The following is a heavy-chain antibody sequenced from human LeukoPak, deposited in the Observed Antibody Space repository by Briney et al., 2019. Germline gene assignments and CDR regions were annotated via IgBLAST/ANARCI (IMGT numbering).Heavy chain of an antibody. D-gene: IGHD3-3*01. CDR2: ISWNSGSI. Sequence: GRSLRLSCAASGFTFDDYAMHWVRQAPGKGLEWVSGISWNSGSIGYADSVKGRFTISRDNAKNSLYLQMNSLRAEDTALYYCAKTDRYDFWSGYYFDYRGQGTLVTVSS. J-gene: IGHJ4*02. V-gene: IGHV3-9*01. CDR3: AKTDRYDFWSGYYFDY. CDR1: GFTFDDYA.